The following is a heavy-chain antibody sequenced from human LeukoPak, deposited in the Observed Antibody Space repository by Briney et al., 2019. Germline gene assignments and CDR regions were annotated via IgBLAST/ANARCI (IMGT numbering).Heavy chain of an antibody. CDR3: ARVGGYYDSSGGGSNY. V-gene: IGHV1-18*01. CDR2: ISAYNGNT. CDR1: GYTFTSYG. J-gene: IGHJ4*02. D-gene: IGHD3-22*01. Sequence: ASVKVSCKASGYTFTSYGISWVRQAPGQGLEWMGWISAYNGNTNYAQKLQGRVTMTTDTSTSTAYMELRSLRSDDTAVYYCARVGGYYDSSGGGSNYWGQGTLVTVSS.